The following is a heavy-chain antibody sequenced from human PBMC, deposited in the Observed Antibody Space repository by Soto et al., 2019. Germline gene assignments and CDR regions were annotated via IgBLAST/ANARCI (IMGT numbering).Heavy chain of an antibody. D-gene: IGHD3-16*02. CDR3: AKQATESYRGKFDF. V-gene: IGHV3-23*01. Sequence: EVQLLESGGGLVQPGGSLRLSCAASGFAFSTYAVSWVRQAPGKGPEWVAAVDGSGDPTFYADSVRGRFTISRDNSKNTVFLQMTSLGAGDTALYRCAKQATESYRGKFDFWGQGSLVTVSS. J-gene: IGHJ4*02. CDR1: GFAFSTYA. CDR2: VDGSGDPT.